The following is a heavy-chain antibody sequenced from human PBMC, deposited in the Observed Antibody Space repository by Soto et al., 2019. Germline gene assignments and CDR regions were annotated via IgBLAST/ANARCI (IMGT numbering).Heavy chain of an antibody. V-gene: IGHV3-53*04. CDR1: GFDVSSNY. J-gene: IGHJ3*01. CDR3: AGRTYG. CDR2: IYSGGTT. D-gene: IGHD4-17*01. Sequence: EVQLVESGGGLVQPGGSLRLSCAASGFDVSSNYMSWVRQAPGKGLEWVSLIYSGGTTYYADSVKGRFTISRHSSKNTLYLQMNRLRVEDTAVYYCAGRTYGWGQGTMVTVSA.